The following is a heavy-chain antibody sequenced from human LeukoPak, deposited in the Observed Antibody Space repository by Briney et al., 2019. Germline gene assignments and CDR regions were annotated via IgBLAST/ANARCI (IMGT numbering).Heavy chain of an antibody. J-gene: IGHJ4*02. CDR1: GGSISNTNW. V-gene: IGHV4-4*02. CDR3: AREGGPYRPLDY. Sequence: SETLSLTCGVSGGSISNTNWWTWFRQPPGKGLEWIGEVNLQGSTNYNPSLKSRVVISVDKSENHISLKLTSVTAADTAVYYCAREGGPYRPLDYSGQGTLVTVAS. CDR2: VNLQGST.